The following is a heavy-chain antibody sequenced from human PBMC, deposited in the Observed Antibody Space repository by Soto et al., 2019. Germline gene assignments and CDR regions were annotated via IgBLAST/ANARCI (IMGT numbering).Heavy chain of an antibody. Sequence: QVQLQESGPGLVKPSQTLSLTCTVSAGSITSNEYYWNWIRYRPGKGLEWIGFIHHTGSTFYKPYLESRAFMSIDTSESQFPLNLASVTVADTAVYYCARRPTGSGSSFFDYCGPGTLFSVSA. J-gene: IGHJ4*02. CDR3: ARRPTGSGSSFFDY. D-gene: IGHD3-10*01. CDR1: AGSITSNEYY. CDR2: IHHTGST. V-gene: IGHV4-31*03.